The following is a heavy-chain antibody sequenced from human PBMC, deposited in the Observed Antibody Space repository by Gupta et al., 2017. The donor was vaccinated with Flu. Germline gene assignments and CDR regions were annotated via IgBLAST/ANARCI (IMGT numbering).Heavy chain of an antibody. D-gene: IGHD2-15*01. V-gene: IGHV4-4*02. CDR3: ARVPHWCSGGSFYFDY. Sequence: VQLQESGPGRVKPSGTLSLTCAVSGGSLSSSNSRSWVRQPPGKGLECIGEIYHSGSTHYNPSLKSRVTISVDKSKNQFSLKLSSVTAADTAVYYCARVPHWCSGGSFYFDYWGQGTLVTVSS. CDR1: GGSLSSSNS. CDR2: IYHSGST. J-gene: IGHJ4*02.